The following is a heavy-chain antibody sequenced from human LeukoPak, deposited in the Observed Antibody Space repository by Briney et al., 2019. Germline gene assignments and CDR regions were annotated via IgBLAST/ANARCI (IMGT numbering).Heavy chain of an antibody. D-gene: IGHD3-22*01. CDR2: TYYRSKWYT. CDR3: ARGGYDSSGYYYYYYYMDV. J-gene: IGHJ6*03. Sequence: PSQTLSLTCAISGDSVSSNSAAWHWLRQSPSRGLEWLGRTYYRSKWYTDYAVSVKSRITINPDTSKNQFSLQLNSVTPEDTAVYYCARGGYDSSGYYYYYYYMDVWGKGTTVTISS. V-gene: IGHV6-1*01. CDR1: GDSVSSNSAA.